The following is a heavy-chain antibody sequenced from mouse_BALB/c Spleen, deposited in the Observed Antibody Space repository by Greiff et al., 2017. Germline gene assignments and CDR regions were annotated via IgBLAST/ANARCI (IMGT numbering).Heavy chain of an antibody. CDR2: ISYSGST. J-gene: IGHJ2*01. CDR1: GYSITSDYA. CDR3: ARGLYYGNHFDY. Sequence: VQLQQSGPGLVKPSQSLSLTCTVTGYSITSDYAWNWIRQFPGNKLEWMGYISYSGSTSYNPSLKSRISITRDTSKNQFFLQLNSVTTEDTATYYCARGLYYGNHFDYWGQGTTLTVSS. D-gene: IGHD2-1*01. V-gene: IGHV3-2*02.